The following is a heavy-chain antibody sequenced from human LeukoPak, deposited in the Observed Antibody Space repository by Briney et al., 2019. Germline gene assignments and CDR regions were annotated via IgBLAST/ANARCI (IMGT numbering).Heavy chain of an antibody. J-gene: IGHJ4*02. V-gene: IGHV3-30*02. Sequence: GSLRLSCAASGFTFSSYGMHWVRQAPGKGLEWVTFIRYDGSNKYYADSVKGRFTISRDNSKNTLYLQMNSLRTEDTAVYYCAKGTSISSHPPCDYWGQGTLVTVSS. D-gene: IGHD6-13*01. CDR3: AKGTSISSHPPCDY. CDR1: GFTFSSYG. CDR2: IRYDGSNK.